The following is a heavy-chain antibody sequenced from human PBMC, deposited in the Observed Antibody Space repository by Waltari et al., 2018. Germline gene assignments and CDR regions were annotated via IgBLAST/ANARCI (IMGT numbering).Heavy chain of an antibody. J-gene: IGHJ4*02. CDR3: GRDRRGGTDFDY. CDR1: GLTFCRNW. CDR2: IKEDGSEK. V-gene: IGHV3-7*01. Sequence: EGQLVESGGGLVPPGGSLRLPCAASGLTFCRNWMSWVRQAPGKGLEWVANIKEDGSEKYYQDSVKGRFTISRDNAKNSLYLQMNSLRAEDTAVYYCGRDRRGGTDFDYWGQGTLVTVSS. D-gene: IGHD2-15*01.